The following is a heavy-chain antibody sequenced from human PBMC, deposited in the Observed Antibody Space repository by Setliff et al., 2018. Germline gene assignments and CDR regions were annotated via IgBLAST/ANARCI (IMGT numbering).Heavy chain of an antibody. J-gene: IGHJ4*02. V-gene: IGHV4-61*09. CDR2: IYTSGTT. Sequence: SETLSLTCTVSGGSISSGSYYWGWIRQPAGKGLEWIGHIYTSGTTNYNPSLKSRVTISEDTSKNQFYLKLSSVTAADTAVYYCARTDDSSGYYYGWGQGTLVTVSS. CDR1: GGSISSGSYY. CDR3: ARTDDSSGYYYG. D-gene: IGHD3-22*01.